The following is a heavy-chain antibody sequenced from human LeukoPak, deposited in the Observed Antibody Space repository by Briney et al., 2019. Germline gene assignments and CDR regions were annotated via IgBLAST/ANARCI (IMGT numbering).Heavy chain of an antibody. CDR1: GFTFSSYS. J-gene: IGHJ6*02. D-gene: IGHD2-2*01. V-gene: IGHV3-21*01. CDR3: SRTDCSITNCPVAMDV. CDR2: ISSSGFI. Sequence: PGGSLRLSCAASGFTFSSYSMNWVRQAPGKGLEWVSSISSSGFIYYADSVRGRFTISRDNPKNSLFLQMNSLRAEDTAVYYCSRTDCSITNCPVAMDVWGQGTTVTVSS.